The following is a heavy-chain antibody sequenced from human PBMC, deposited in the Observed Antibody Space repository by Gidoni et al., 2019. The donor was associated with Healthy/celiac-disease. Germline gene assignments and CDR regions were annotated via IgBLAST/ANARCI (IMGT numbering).Heavy chain of an antibody. J-gene: IGHJ4*02. D-gene: IGHD6-6*01. CDR2: IWYDGSNK. CDR3: ARGAEEYSSSVPFDY. V-gene: IGHV3-33*01. Sequence: QVQLVESGGGVVQPGRSLRLSCAASRFTFRSYGMHWVRQAPGKGLEWVAVIWYDGSNKYYADSVKGRFTISRDNSKNTLYLQMNSLRAEDTAVYYCARGAEEYSSSVPFDYWGQGTLVTVSS. CDR1: RFTFRSYG.